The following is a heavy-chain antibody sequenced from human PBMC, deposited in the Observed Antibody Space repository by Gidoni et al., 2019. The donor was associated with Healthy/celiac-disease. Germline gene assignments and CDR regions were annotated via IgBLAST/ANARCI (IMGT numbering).Heavy chain of an antibody. D-gene: IGHD5-12*01. J-gene: IGHJ6*02. V-gene: IGHV3-30*04. CDR1: GLTFSSYA. CDR2: ISYDGSNK. CDR3: ARRDPVGRWLHSDYYYGMDV. Sequence: QVQLVESGGGVVQPGRSLRLSCAASGLTFSSYAMHWVRQAPGKGLEWVAVISYDGSNKYYADSVKGRFTISRDNSKNTLYLQMNSLRAEDTAVYYCARRDPVGRWLHSDYYYGMDVWGQGTTVTVSS.